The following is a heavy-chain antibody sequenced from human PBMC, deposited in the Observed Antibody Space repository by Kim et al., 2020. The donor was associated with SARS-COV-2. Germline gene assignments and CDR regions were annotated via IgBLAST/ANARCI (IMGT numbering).Heavy chain of an antibody. CDR3: ASITMVRGVTTPEYFQH. J-gene: IGHJ1*01. CDR1: GGSFSGYY. V-gene: IGHV4-34*01. D-gene: IGHD3-10*01. CDR2: INHSGST. Sequence: SETLSLTCAVYGGSFSGYYWSWIRQPPGKGLEWIGEINHSGSTNYNPSLKSRVTISVDTSKNQFSLKLSSVTAADTAVYYCASITMVRGVTTPEYFQHWG.